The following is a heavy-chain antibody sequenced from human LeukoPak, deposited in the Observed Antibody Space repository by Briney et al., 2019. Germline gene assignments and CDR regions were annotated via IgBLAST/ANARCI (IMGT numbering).Heavy chain of an antibody. Sequence: GGSLRLSCAASGFSFSSYGVHWVRQPPGKGLEWVATISYDGSNKYYADSVKGRFTISRDNSKNTLYLQMDSLRAEDTAVYYCAKDVYYDRSGYYFYYYGMDVWGQGTTVTVSS. CDR3: AKDVYYDRSGYYFYYYGMDV. J-gene: IGHJ6*02. CDR1: GFSFSSYG. CDR2: ISYDGSNK. D-gene: IGHD3-22*01. V-gene: IGHV3-30*18.